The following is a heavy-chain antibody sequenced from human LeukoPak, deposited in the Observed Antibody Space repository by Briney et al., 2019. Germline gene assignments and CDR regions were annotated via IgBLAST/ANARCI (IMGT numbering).Heavy chain of an antibody. CDR1: GFTFSNYA. CDR3: ARVGHYDSSGYYLPAYFDY. V-gene: IGHV3-23*01. D-gene: IGHD3-22*01. CDR2: ISGSGDRT. Sequence: GGSLRLSCAASGFTFSNYAMNWVRQAPGKGLEWVSIISGSGDRTYYTDSVKGRFTISRDNSKYTLYLQMNSLRAEDTAVYYCARVGHYDSSGYYLPAYFDYWGQGTLVTVSS. J-gene: IGHJ4*02.